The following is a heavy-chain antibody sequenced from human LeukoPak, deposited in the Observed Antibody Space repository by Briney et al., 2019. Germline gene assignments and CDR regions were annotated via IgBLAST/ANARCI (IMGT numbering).Heavy chain of an antibody. Sequence: QPGGSLRLSCEASGFTLSSYSMSWVRQAPGKGLEWVSAISGSGGSTYYADSVKGRFTISRDNSKNTLYLQMNSLRAEDTAVYYCAKEGGSGSYYPENFDYWGQGALVTVSS. CDR2: ISGSGGST. CDR3: AKEGGSGSYYPENFDY. CDR1: GFTLSSYS. J-gene: IGHJ4*02. V-gene: IGHV3-23*01. D-gene: IGHD3-10*01.